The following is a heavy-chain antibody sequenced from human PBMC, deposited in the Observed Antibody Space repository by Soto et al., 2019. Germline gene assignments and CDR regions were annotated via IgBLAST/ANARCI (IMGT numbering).Heavy chain of an antibody. CDR2: IYYSGST. CDR1: GGSISSYY. Sequence: GTLSHTFTVSGGSISSYYWSWIRQPPGKGLEWIGYIYYSGSTNYNPSLKSRVTISVDTSKNQFSLKLSSVTAADTAVYYCARDYDSSGNFDYWGQGTLVTVSS. V-gene: IGHV4-59*01. J-gene: IGHJ4*02. CDR3: ARDYDSSGNFDY. D-gene: IGHD3-22*01.